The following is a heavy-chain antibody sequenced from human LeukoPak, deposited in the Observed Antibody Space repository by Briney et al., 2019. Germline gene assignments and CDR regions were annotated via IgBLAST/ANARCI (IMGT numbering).Heavy chain of an antibody. J-gene: IGHJ4*02. V-gene: IGHV3-23*01. CDR1: GFTFSDYY. Sequence: PGGSLRLSCAASGFTFSDYYMSWIRQAPGKGLEWVSAISGSGGSTYYADSVKGRFTISRDNSKNTLYLQMNSLRAEDTAVYYCALAALGWFPYFDYWGQGTLVTVSS. CDR2: ISGSGGST. D-gene: IGHD3/OR15-3a*01. CDR3: ALAALGWFPYFDY.